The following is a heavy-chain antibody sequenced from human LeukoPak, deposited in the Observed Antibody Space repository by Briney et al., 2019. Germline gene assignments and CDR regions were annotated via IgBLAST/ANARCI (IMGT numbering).Heavy chain of an antibody. J-gene: IGHJ4*02. D-gene: IGHD3-3*01. CDR3: ARHGYYDFWSGYFDY. V-gene: IGHV4-4*09. CDR2: IHTSGTT. Sequence: SETLSLTCTVSGGSISNYYWSWIRQPQGKGLEWIGYIHTSGTTNSNPSLKSRVTMSVDTSKNQFSLKLSSVTAADTAVYYCARHGYYDFWSGYFDYWGQGTLVTVSS. CDR1: GGSISNYY.